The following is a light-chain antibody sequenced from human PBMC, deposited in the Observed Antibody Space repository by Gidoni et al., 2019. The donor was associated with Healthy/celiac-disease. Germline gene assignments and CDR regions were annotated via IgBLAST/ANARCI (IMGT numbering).Light chain of an antibody. Sequence: EIVMTQSPATLSVSPGERATLSCRASQSVFSNLAWYQQKPGQAPRLLIYGASTRATGIPARCSGRGSGTEFTLSISSLQSEDFAVYYCQQYNNWPFFGQGTKLEIK. J-gene: IGKJ2*01. CDR3: QQYNNWPF. V-gene: IGKV3-15*01. CDR2: GAS. CDR1: QSVFSN.